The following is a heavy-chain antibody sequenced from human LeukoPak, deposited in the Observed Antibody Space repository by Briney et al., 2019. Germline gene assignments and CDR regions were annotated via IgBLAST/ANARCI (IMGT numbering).Heavy chain of an antibody. CDR3: ARAGMAGWELPETLDY. CDR2: TYYRSKWYN. J-gene: IGHJ4*02. D-gene: IGHD1-26*01. Sequence: SQTLSLTCAISGDSVSSNSAAWNWIRQSPSRGLEWLGRTYYRSKWYNDYAVSVKSRITINPDTSKNQFSLQLNSVTPEDTAVYYCARAGMAGWELPETLDYWGQGTLVTVSS. V-gene: IGHV6-1*01. CDR1: GDSVSSNSAA.